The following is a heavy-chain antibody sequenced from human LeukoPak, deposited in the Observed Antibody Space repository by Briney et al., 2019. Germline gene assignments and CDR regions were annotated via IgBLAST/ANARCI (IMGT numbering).Heavy chain of an antibody. CDR3: ARWGRNNRGYYYMED. V-gene: IGHV4-59*01. D-gene: IGHD2/OR15-2a*01. J-gene: IGHJ6*03. CDR2: THYSGSS. Sequence: SETLSLTCTVSGGSISGYSWSWIRQPPGKGLEWIGYTHYSGSSNYNPSLKSRVTISVDTSRNQFSLKVSSVTAADTAVYYCARWGRNNRGYYYMEDWGKGTTVTVSS. CDR1: GGSISGYS.